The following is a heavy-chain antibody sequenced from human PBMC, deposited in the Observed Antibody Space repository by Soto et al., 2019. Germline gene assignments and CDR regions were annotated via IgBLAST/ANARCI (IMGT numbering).Heavy chain of an antibody. Sequence: GGSLRLSCAASGFTVSSNYMNWVRQAPGKGLEWVSVIYSGGSTYYADSVKGRFTISRDNSKNTLYLQMNSLRAEDTAVYYCARDLPRTTETAFDIWGQGTMVTVSS. CDR1: GFTVSSNY. V-gene: IGHV3-66*01. J-gene: IGHJ3*02. CDR3: ARDLPRTTETAFDI. D-gene: IGHD4-17*01. CDR2: IYSGGST.